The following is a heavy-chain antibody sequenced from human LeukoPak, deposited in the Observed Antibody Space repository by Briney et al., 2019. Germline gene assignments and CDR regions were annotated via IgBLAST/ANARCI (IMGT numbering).Heavy chain of an antibody. D-gene: IGHD4-23*01. Sequence: ASVKVSCKASGGTFSSYAITWVRQAPGQGLEWMGGIIPIFGKAKYAQKVQGRVTMSTDESTSTAYMELSSLRSEDTAVYYCARGGASTVVAYFDYWGQGTLVTVSS. J-gene: IGHJ4*02. V-gene: IGHV1-69*05. CDR1: GGTFSSYA. CDR3: ARGGASTVVAYFDY. CDR2: IIPIFGKA.